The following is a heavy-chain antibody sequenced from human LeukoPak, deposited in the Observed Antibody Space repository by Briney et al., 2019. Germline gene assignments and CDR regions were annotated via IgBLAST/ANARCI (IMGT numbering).Heavy chain of an antibody. CDR1: GFTVSSNY. D-gene: IGHD5-12*01. CDR2: IYSGGST. CDR3: ARSGYRRGGYDRYFDY. J-gene: IGHJ4*02. Sequence: GGSLRLSCAASGFTVSSNYMSWVRQAPGKGLEWVSVIYSGGSTYYADSVKGRFTISRDNSKNTLYLQMNSLRAEDTAVYYCARSGYRRGGYDRYFDYWGQGTLVTVSS. V-gene: IGHV3-53*01.